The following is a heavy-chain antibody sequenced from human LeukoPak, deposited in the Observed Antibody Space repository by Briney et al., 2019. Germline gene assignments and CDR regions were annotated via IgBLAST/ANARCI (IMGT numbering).Heavy chain of an antibody. Sequence: SETLSLTCTVSGGSISSGGYYWSWIRQHPGTGLEWIGYIYYSGSTYYNPSLKSRVTISVDTSKNQFSLKLSSVTAADTAVYYCARDVYDASHRGEAYGMDVWGQGTTVTVSS. CDR3: ARDVYDASHRGEAYGMDV. V-gene: IGHV4-31*03. CDR2: IYYSGST. D-gene: IGHD5/OR15-5a*01. J-gene: IGHJ6*02. CDR1: GGSISSGGYY.